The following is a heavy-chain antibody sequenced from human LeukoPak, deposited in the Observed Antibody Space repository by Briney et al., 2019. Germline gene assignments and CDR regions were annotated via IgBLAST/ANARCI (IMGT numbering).Heavy chain of an antibody. Sequence: PGGSLRLSRAASGFTLSDYYMTWLRHAPGTGLECVAYISNTGSDKNYADPVKGRFTISRDNDKNSLYLQMSSLRAEDTALYYCARVIPTSSGLFAYWGQGTLVTVSS. V-gene: IGHV3-11*06. D-gene: IGHD3-22*01. CDR3: ARVIPTSSGLFAY. CDR1: GFTLSDYY. CDR2: ISNTGSDK. J-gene: IGHJ4*02.